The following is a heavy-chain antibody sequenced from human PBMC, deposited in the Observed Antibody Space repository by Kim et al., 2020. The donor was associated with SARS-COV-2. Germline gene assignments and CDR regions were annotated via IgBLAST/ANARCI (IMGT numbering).Heavy chain of an antibody. CDR3: ARHSMIVAYFDY. CDR1: GGSISRYY. CDR2: IYYSGST. J-gene: IGHJ4*02. D-gene: IGHD3-22*01. V-gene: IGHV4-59*08. Sequence: SETLSLTCTVSGGSISRYYWSWIRQPPGKGLEWIGYIYYSGSTNYNPSLKSRVTISVDTSKNQFSLKLSSVTAADTAVYYCARHSMIVAYFDYWGQGTLVTVSS.